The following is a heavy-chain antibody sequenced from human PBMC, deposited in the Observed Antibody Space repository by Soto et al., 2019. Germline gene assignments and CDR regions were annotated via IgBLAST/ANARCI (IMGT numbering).Heavy chain of an antibody. J-gene: IGHJ6*03. D-gene: IGHD4-17*01. CDR2: INAGNGNT. CDR1: GYTFTSYA. V-gene: IGHV1-3*01. CDR3: ASSPPHDYGDYYYMDV. Sequence: ASVKVSCKASGYTFTSYAMHWVRQAPGQRLEWMGWINAGNGNTKYSQKFQGRVTITRDTSASTAYMELSSLRSEDTAVYYCASSPPHDYGDYYYMDVWGKGTTVTVSS.